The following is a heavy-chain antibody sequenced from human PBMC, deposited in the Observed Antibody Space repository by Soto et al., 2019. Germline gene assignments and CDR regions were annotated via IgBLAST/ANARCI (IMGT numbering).Heavy chain of an antibody. Sequence: SETLSLTCTVSVGSISSSSYYWGWLRQPPGKGLEWIGSIYYSGGTYYNPSLKSRVTISVDTSKNQFPRKLSSVTAADTAVYYCARQGYSSGWDGGPGDFYFDYWGQRTLVTVSS. V-gene: IGHV4-39*01. CDR2: IYYSGGT. J-gene: IGHJ4*02. D-gene: IGHD6-19*01. CDR3: ARQGYSSGWDGGPGDFYFDY. CDR1: VGSISSSSYY.